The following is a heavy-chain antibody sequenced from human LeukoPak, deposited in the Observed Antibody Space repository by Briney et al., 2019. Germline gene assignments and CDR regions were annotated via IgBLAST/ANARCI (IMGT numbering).Heavy chain of an antibody. D-gene: IGHD2-8*01. V-gene: IGHV3-30*18. J-gene: IGHJ4*02. CDR3: AKDQGSEWSYFDY. Sequence: GGSLRLSCAASGFTFSSYGTHWVRQAPGKGLEWVAVISYDGSNKYYADSVKGRFTISRDNSKNTLYLQMNSLRAEDTAVYYCAKDQGSEWSYFDYWGQGTLVTVSS. CDR2: ISYDGSNK. CDR1: GFTFSSYG.